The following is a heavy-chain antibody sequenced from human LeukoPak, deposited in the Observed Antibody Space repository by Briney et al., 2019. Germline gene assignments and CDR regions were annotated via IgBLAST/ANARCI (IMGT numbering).Heavy chain of an antibody. CDR3: ARDSCSSNKCPFDN. Sequence: ASVKVSCKTSGYTFTTYGLNWVRQAPGQGLEWMGWISAYNGDTDYAQKLQGRVTLTRDTPTNTAFMELRSLRSDDTAVYYCARDSCSSNKCPFDNWGQGTLVTVSS. V-gene: IGHV1-18*01. CDR2: ISAYNGDT. D-gene: IGHD2-2*01. CDR1: GYTFTTYG. J-gene: IGHJ4*02.